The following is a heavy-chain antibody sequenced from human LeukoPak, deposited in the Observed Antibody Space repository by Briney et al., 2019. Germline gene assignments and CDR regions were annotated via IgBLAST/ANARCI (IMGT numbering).Heavy chain of an antibody. CDR3: ARDHCSGGSCPAYYFDY. J-gene: IGHJ4*02. D-gene: IGHD2-15*01. CDR2: INPSGGST. CDR1: GYTFTSYY. Sequence: GRSLRLSCAASGYTFTSYYMHWVRQVPGQGLEWMGIINPSGGSTSCAQKFQGRVTMTRDTSTSTVYMELSSLRSEDTAVYYCARDHCSGGSCPAYYFDYWGQGTLVTVSS. V-gene: IGHV1-46*01.